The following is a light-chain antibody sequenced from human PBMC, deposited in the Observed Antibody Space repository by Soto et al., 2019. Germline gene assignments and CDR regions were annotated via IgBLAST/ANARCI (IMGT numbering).Light chain of an antibody. CDR2: DVG. V-gene: IGLV2-14*03. J-gene: IGLJ3*02. CDR1: SSDVGGYNY. Sequence: QAVVTQPASVSGSHGLSITISCSGTSSDVGGYNYVSWYQQYPGRAPKLMIYDVGNRPSGVSNRFSGSKSGTTASLTISGLQAEDEADYYCSSYTTSTTWVFGGGTKLTVL. CDR3: SSYTTSTTWV.